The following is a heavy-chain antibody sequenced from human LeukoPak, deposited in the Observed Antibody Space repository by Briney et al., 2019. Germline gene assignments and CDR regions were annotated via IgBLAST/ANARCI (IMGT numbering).Heavy chain of an antibody. CDR2: ISDDGSDK. J-gene: IGHJ4*02. V-gene: IGHV3-30*03. CDR1: GFTLSIYA. CDR3: VRDLRGWEYCSGTPSPFDS. Sequence: GGSLRLSCAASGFTLSIYAMHWVRQAPGKGLEWVSLISDDGSDKYYADSVNDRLTISRDNSKNRVYLQVDYLRVEDTAVYYCVRDLRGWEYCSGTPSPFDSWGQGTLVTVSS. D-gene: IGHD2-2*01.